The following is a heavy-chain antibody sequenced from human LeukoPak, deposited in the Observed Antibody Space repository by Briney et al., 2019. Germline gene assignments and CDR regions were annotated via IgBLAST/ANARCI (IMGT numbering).Heavy chain of an antibody. CDR2: IYYSGST. CDR1: GGSISSSSYY. CDR3: ARGTDYYYMDV. V-gene: IGHV4-39*07. J-gene: IGHJ6*03. Sequence: SETLSLTCTVSGGSISSSSYYWGWIRQPPGKGLEWIGSIYYSGSTYYNPSLKSRVTISVDTSKNQFSLKLSSVTAADTAVYYCARGTDYYYMDVWGKGTTVTVSS. D-gene: IGHD4-17*01.